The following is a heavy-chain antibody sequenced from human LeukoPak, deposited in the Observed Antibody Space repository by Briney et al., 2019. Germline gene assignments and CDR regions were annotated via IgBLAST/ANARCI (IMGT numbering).Heavy chain of an antibody. CDR3: ARARYDSTGHLDY. D-gene: IGHD3-22*01. CDR1: GFTVSSNY. V-gene: IGHV3-66*01. J-gene: IGHJ4*02. Sequence: GGSLRLSCAASGFTVSSNYMSWVRQAPGKGLEWGSVIYSGGSTHHADSVKGRFTISRDNSKNTLYLQMNSLRAEDTALYYCARARYDSTGHLDYWGQGTLVTVSS. CDR2: IYSGGST.